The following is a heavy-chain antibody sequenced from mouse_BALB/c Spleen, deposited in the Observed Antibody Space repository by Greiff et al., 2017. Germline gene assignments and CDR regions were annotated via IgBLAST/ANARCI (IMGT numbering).Heavy chain of an antibody. CDR2: IDPANGNT. D-gene: IGHD1-2*01. V-gene: IGHV14-3*02. CDR1: GYTFTSYW. J-gene: IGHJ3*01. CDR3: ARITTATAY. Sequence: VQLQQSGAELAKPGASVKMSCKASGYTFTSYWMHWVKQRPEQGLEWIGRIDPANGNTKYDPKFQGKATITADTSSNTAYLQLSSLTSEDTAVYYCARITTATAYWGQGTLVTVSA.